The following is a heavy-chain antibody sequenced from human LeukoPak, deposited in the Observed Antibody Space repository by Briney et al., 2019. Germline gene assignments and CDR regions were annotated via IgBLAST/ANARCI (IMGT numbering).Heavy chain of an antibody. J-gene: IGHJ3*02. Sequence: SETLSLTCTVSGGSISSSSYYWGWIRQPPGKGLEWIGYIYHNGITNYNPFLKSRVTISIDTSKTQFSLNVSSVTAADTAVYYCARDFRIAARPGFDAFDIWGQGTMVTVSS. CDR2: IYHNGIT. V-gene: IGHV4-61*01. CDR3: ARDFRIAARPGFDAFDI. CDR1: GGSISSSSYY. D-gene: IGHD6-6*01.